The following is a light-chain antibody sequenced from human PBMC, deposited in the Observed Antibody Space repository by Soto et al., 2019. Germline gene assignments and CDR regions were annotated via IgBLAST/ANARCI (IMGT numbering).Light chain of an antibody. CDR3: SSYAGSNNFV. J-gene: IGLJ1*01. V-gene: IGLV2-8*01. Sequence: QSVLTRPPSASGSPGQSVTVSCTGTSSDVGGYNYVSWYQQHPGKAPKLMIYEVSERPSGVPDRFPGSKSSNTASLTVSGLQAEDEADYYCSSYAGSNNFVFGTGTKVTVL. CDR1: SSDVGGYNY. CDR2: EVS.